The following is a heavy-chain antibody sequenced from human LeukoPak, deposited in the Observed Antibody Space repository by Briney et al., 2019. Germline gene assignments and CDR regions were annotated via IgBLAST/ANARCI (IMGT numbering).Heavy chain of an antibody. CDR3: ARAWDGPSYDFWSGYQPHFDY. CDR1: GFTFSSYA. D-gene: IGHD3-3*01. CDR2: ISYDGSNK. Sequence: PGGSLRLSCAASGFTFSSYAMHWVRQAPGKGLEWVAVISYDGSNKYYADSVKGRFTISRDNSKNTLYLQMNSLRAEDTAVYYCARAWDGPSYDFWSGYQPHFDYWGQGTLVTVSS. V-gene: IGHV3-30*04. J-gene: IGHJ4*02.